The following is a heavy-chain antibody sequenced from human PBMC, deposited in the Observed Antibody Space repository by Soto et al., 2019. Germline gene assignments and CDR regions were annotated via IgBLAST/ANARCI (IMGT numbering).Heavy chain of an antibody. CDR3: ARYCSSTSCYSDDAFDI. V-gene: IGHV3-48*01. CDR2: ISSSSSTI. J-gene: IGHJ3*02. Sequence: GGSLRLSCAASGFTFSSYSMNWVRQAPGKGLEWVSYISSSSSTIYYADSVKGRFTISRDNAKNSLYLQMNSLRGEDTAVYYCARYCSSTSCYSDDAFDIWGQGTMVTVSS. CDR1: GFTFSSYS. D-gene: IGHD2-2*01.